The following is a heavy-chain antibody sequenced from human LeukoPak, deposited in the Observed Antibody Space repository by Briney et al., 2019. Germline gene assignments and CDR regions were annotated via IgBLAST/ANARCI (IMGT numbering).Heavy chain of an antibody. Sequence: GGSLRLSCAASGFTFSSYAMHWVRQAPGKGLEWVAVISYDGSNKYYADSVKGRFTISRDNSKNTLYLQMNSLRAEDMAVYYCARDWSTRRGYSTLDYWGQGTLVTVSS. D-gene: IGHD5-18*01. CDR2: ISYDGSNK. CDR3: ARDWSTRRGYSTLDY. J-gene: IGHJ4*02. CDR1: GFTFSSYA. V-gene: IGHV3-30-3*01.